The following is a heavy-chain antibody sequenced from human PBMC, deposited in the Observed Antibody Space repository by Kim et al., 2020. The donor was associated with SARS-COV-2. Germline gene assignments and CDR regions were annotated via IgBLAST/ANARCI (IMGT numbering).Heavy chain of an antibody. D-gene: IGHD2-2*01. CDR1: GYTFTSYG. Sequence: ASVKVSCKASGYTFTSYGISWVRQAPGQGLEWMGWISAYNGNTNYAQKLQGRVTMTTDTSTSTAYMELRSLRSDDTAVYYCARDQDIVVVPAADYWGQGTLVTVSS. V-gene: IGHV1-18*01. CDR2: ISAYNGNT. J-gene: IGHJ4*02. CDR3: ARDQDIVVVPAADY.